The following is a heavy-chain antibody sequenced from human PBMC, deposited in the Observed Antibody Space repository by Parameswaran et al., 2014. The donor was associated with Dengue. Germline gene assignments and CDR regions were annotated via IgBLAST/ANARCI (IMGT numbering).Heavy chain of an antibody. D-gene: IGHD2-2*01. CDR2: INHSGST. CDR3: ARDKAVRYYCSSTSCYSGITGGWFDP. J-gene: IGHJ5*02. Sequence: PGKGLEWIGEINHSGSTNYNPSLKSRVTISVDTSKNQFSLKLSSVTAADTAVYYCARDKAVRYYCSSTSCYSGITGGWFDPWGQGTLVTVS. V-gene: IGHV4-34*01.